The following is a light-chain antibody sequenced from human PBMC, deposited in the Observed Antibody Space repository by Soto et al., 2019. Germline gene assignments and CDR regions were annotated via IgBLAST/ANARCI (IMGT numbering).Light chain of an antibody. V-gene: IGKV3-20*01. J-gene: IGKJ1*01. CDR3: QQYGSSPWT. Sequence: EIVLTQSPGTLSLSPGERATLSCRASQSVSSSYLAWYQQGPGQAPRLLIYGASTRATGIPDRFSGSGSGTDFTLTISRLEPEVLAVYYCQQYGSSPWTFGQGTKVEI. CDR1: QSVSSSY. CDR2: GAS.